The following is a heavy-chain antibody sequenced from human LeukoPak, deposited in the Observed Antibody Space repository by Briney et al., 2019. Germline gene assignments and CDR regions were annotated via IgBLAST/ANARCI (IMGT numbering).Heavy chain of an antibody. CDR2: IYPGDSDT. CDR1: GYSFTSYW. CDR3: ARPGIVGATTYPFDY. V-gene: IGHV5-51*01. D-gene: IGHD1-26*01. Sequence: GESLKISCKGSGYSFTSYWIGWVRQMPGKGLEWIGIIYPGDSDTRCSPSFQGQVTISADKSISTAYLQWSSLKASDTAMYYCARPGIVGATTYPFDYWGQRTLVTVSS. J-gene: IGHJ4*02.